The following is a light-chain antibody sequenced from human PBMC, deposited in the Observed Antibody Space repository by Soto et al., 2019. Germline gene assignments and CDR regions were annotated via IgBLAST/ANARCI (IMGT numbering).Light chain of an antibody. CDR3: QHYHSQAIT. J-gene: IGKJ4*01. CDR2: AAS. Sequence: DILLIQSPATLSASVGERITITCRASENIFKFLDWYQQRSGSAPNLLIYAASDLERGVPSRLSASGSATEFTLTIDNLQTNDSATYFCQHYHSQAITFGGGTQVDVK. CDR1: ENIFKF. V-gene: IGKV1-5*01.